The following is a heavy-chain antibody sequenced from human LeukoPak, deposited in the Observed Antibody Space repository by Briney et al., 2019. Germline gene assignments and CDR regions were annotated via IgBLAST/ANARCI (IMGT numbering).Heavy chain of an antibody. CDR3: AKDRSSQLRGWFDP. V-gene: IGHV3-9*01. CDR1: GFTFDGYA. J-gene: IGHJ5*02. CDR2: ISGSSGSI. D-gene: IGHD6-6*01. Sequence: PGGSVRLSCAASGFTFDGYALHWVRQAPGKGLEWVSGISGSSGSIGFADSVKGQFTISRDNAKYSLYLQMTSLRAEDTALYYCAKDRSSQLRGWFDPWGQGTLVTVSS.